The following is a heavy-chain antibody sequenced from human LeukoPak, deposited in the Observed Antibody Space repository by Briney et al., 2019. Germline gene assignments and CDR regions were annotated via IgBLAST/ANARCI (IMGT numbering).Heavy chain of an antibody. J-gene: IGHJ4*02. CDR2: ISSSSSTI. CDR3: AREVTVIPFDY. Sequence: GGSLRLSCAASGFTFSSYSMNWVRQAPGKGLEWVSYISSSSSTIYYADSVKGRFTISRDNAKNSLYLQMNSLRAEDTAVYYCAREVTVIPFDYWGQGTLVTVSS. CDR1: GFTFSSYS. V-gene: IGHV3-48*04. D-gene: IGHD4-17*01.